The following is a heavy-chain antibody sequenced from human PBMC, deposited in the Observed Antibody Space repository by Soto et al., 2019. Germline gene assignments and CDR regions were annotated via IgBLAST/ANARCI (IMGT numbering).Heavy chain of an antibody. CDR3: AKDLLAVAATYYYYGMDV. V-gene: IGHV3-23*01. Sequence: GGSLRLSCAASGFTFSSYAMSWVRQAPGKGLEWVSAISGSGGSTYYADSVKGRFTISRDNSKNTLYLQMNSLRAEDTAVYYCAKDLLAVAATYYYYGMDVWGQGTTVTVSS. CDR2: ISGSGGST. J-gene: IGHJ6*02. D-gene: IGHD6-19*01. CDR1: GFTFSSYA.